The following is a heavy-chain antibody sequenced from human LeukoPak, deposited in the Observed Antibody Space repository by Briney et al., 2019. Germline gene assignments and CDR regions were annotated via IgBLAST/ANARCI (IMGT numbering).Heavy chain of an antibody. CDR2: INRNSGGT. CDR1: GYTFTGYY. D-gene: IGHD4-17*01. J-gene: IGHJ4*02. CDR3: ARDFVGYGYYGCFDY. V-gene: IGHV1-2*02. Sequence: GASVKVSCKASGYTFTGYYMHWVRQAPGQGLEWMGGINRNSGGTNYAQKFQGRVTMTRDTSISTAYSELGRLRSDDTAVYYCARDFVGYGYYGCFDYWGQGTLVTVSS.